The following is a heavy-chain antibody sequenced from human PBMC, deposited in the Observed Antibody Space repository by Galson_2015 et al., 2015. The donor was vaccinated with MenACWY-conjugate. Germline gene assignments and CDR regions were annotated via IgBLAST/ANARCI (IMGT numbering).Heavy chain of an antibody. CDR3: ARIPTWGSSFGYFDY. CDR1: GGSIHNDGYF. J-gene: IGHJ4*02. Sequence: LSLTCAVSGGSIHNDGYFWGWIRQPPGEGLEWIGSIYFSGTTYYNPPLKSRVTMSADKSNNQFSLRLISVTAADTAVYYCARIPTWGSSFGYFDYWGQGILVAVSS. V-gene: IGHV4-39*07. CDR2: IYFSGTT. D-gene: IGHD7-27*01.